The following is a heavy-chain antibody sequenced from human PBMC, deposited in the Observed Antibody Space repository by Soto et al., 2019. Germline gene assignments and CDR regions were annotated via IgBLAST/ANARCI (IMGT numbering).Heavy chain of an antibody. D-gene: IGHD6-6*01. V-gene: IGHV4-30-4*01. CDR2: IYHTGPT. Sequence: VQLQESGPGLVKPSQTLSLNCTVSGGSVNSGDYYWKWIRPPPGKGLEWIGNIYHTGPTSYTPATKSRHTISVDTSNNQFSLKINSVTTEDTAVYYCASCSSGVFRGMDVWGQGTAVTVSS. CDR3: ASCSSGVFRGMDV. CDR1: GGSVNSGDYY. J-gene: IGHJ6*02.